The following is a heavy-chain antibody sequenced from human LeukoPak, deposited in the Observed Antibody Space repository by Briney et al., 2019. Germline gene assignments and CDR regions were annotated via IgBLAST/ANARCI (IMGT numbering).Heavy chain of an antibody. D-gene: IGHD4-23*01. CDR1: GFTFSSFW. V-gene: IGHV3-74*01. CDR2: INPDGSST. CDR3: ARDVAIYGGSSFDY. J-gene: IGHJ4*02. Sequence: GGSLRLSCAASGFTFSSFWMHWVRQAPGKGLVWVSHINPDGSSTIYADSVKGRFTISRDNAKNTLYLQMNTLRAEDSAVYYCARDVAIYGGSSFDYWGQGTLVTVSS.